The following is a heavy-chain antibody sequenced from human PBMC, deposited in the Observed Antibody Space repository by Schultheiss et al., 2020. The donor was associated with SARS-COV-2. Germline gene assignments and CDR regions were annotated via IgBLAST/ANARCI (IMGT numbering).Heavy chain of an antibody. D-gene: IGHD3-22*01. CDR3: ARGGDSSGYFVPNYGMDV. Sequence: SETLSLTCNVSGGSISGSSNYWGWIRQPPGKGLEWIASIYYSGSTYYNPSLKSRVTISVDTSKNQFSLKLSSVTAADTAVYYCARGGDSSGYFVPNYGMDVWGQGTTVTVSS. J-gene: IGHJ6*02. V-gene: IGHV4-39*01. CDR2: IYYSGST. CDR1: GGSISGSSNY.